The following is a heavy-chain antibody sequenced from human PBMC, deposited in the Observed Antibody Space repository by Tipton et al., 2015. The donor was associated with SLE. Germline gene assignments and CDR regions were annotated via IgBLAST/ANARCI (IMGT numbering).Heavy chain of an antibody. CDR2: IYYSGST. Sequence: TLSLTCTVSGGSISSYYWSWIRQPPGKGLEWIGYIYYSGSTNYNPSLKSRVTISVDTSKNQFSLKLSSVTAADTAVYYCARSVMITFGGVIVIFYFDYWGQGTLVTVSS. D-gene: IGHD3-16*02. V-gene: IGHV4-59*07. CDR1: GGSISSYY. CDR3: ARSVMITFGGVIVIFYFDY. J-gene: IGHJ4*02.